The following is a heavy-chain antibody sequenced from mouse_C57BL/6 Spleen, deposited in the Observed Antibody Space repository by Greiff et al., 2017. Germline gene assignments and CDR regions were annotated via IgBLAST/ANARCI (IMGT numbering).Heavy chain of an antibody. Sequence: QVQLQQPGTELVMPGASVKLSCKASGYTFTSYWMHWVKQRPGQGLEWIGNINPSNGGTNYNEKFKSKATLTVDKSSSTAYMQLSSLASEDSAVYYCARETLYYYGSSLDYWGQGTTLTVSS. CDR3: ARETLYYYGSSLDY. CDR2: INPSNGGT. CDR1: GYTFTSYW. D-gene: IGHD1-1*01. V-gene: IGHV1-53*01. J-gene: IGHJ2*01.